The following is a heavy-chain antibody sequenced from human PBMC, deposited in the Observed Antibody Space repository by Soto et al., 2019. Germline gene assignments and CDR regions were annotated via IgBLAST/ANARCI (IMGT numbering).Heavy chain of an antibody. Sequence: QVQLVESGGGVGQPGKSLRLSCAASGIAFSGCGMFWVRQTPSKGLEWVAAISSDGSQKYYADSVKGRFTISRDNSKNTLYGQMNGLTTEDTAVYYCAKNIVRGHWYFDLWGRGTLVTVSS. CDR3: AKNIVRGHWYFDL. J-gene: IGHJ2*01. D-gene: IGHD3-10*01. V-gene: IGHV3-30*18. CDR1: GIAFSGCG. CDR2: ISSDGSQK.